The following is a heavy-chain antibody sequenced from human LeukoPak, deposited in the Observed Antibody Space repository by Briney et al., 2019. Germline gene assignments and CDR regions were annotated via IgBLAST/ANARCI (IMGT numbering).Heavy chain of an antibody. Sequence: GGSLRLSCAASGFTFSSYWMSWVRQAPGKGLEWGANIKHDGSEKYFVDSVKGRFTISRDNAKNSLYLQMNSLRAEDTAVYYCARGGGYCSGGSCFLGAFDIWGQGTMVTVSS. D-gene: IGHD2-15*01. J-gene: IGHJ3*02. CDR3: ARGGGYCSGGSCFLGAFDI. CDR2: IKHDGSEK. V-gene: IGHV3-7*01. CDR1: GFTFSSYW.